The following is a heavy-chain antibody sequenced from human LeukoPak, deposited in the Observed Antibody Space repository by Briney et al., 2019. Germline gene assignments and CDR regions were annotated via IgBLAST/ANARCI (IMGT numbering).Heavy chain of an antibody. CDR3: TRDPRHFDS. CDR2: ISSSGSTI. D-gene: IGHD6-6*01. J-gene: IGHJ5*01. V-gene: IGHV3-11*04. CDR1: GDSISNNNYY. Sequence: LSLTCTVSGDSISNNNYYWGWIRQPPGKGLEWVSYISSSGSTIYYADSVKGRFTISRDNAKNSLYLQMSSLRVEDTAVYYCTRDPRHFDSCGQGTLVTVSS.